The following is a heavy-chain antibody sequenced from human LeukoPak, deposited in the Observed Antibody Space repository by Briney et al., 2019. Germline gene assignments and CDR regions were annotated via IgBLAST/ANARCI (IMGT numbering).Heavy chain of an antibody. Sequence: ASVKVSCKASGYTFTSYGISWVRQAPGQGLEWMGWISAYNGNTNYAQKLQGRVTMTTDTSTSTAYMELSRLRSDDTAVYYCAREGKGYCSSTSCYGEPFDYWGQGTLVTVSS. CDR2: ISAYNGNT. D-gene: IGHD2-2*01. J-gene: IGHJ4*02. CDR3: AREGKGYCSSTSCYGEPFDY. CDR1: GYTFTSYG. V-gene: IGHV1-18*01.